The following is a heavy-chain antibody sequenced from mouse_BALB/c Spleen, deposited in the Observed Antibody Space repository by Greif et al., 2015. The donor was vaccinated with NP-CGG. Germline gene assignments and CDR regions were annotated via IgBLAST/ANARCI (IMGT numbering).Heavy chain of an antibody. CDR2: IAPGTGST. CDR3: ARCDYAVDD. CDR1: GYTFTGFW. J-gene: IGHJ4*01. V-gene: IGHV1S41*01. Sequence: DLVKPGASVKLSCKASGYTFTGFWINWIKQRPGQGLEWIGRIAPGTGSTYYNEMFKGKSTMTVDTSSSTAYVQLSGLSSEDSAVYVCARCDYAVDDWGQGASVAVSS.